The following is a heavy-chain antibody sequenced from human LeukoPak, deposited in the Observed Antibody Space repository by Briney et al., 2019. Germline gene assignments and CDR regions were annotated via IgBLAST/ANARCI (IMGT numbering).Heavy chain of an antibody. D-gene: IGHD6-19*01. CDR3: AIAVAGTGWYFQH. V-gene: IGHV3-21*01. J-gene: IGHJ1*01. CDR2: ISSSSSYI. CDR1: GFTFSSYS. Sequence: GGSLRLSCAASGFTFSSYSMNWVRQAPGKGLEWVPSISSSSSYIYYADSVKGRFTISRDNAKNSLYLQMNSLRAEDTAVYYCAIAVAGTGWYFQHWGQGTLVTVSS.